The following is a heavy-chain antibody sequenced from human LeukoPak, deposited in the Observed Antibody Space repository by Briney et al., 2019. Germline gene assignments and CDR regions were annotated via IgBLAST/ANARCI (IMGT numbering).Heavy chain of an antibody. D-gene: IGHD2-2*01. V-gene: IGHV3-23*01. CDR3: AKDCQGGSTSWGMDV. CDR2: ISGSGGST. J-gene: IGHJ6*03. Sequence: GGSLRLSCAASGFTFSSYAMSWVRQAPGKGLEWASAISGSGGSTYYADSVKGRFTISRDNSKNTLYLQMNSLRAEDTAVYYCAKDCQGGSTSWGMDVWGKGTTVTVSS. CDR1: GFTFSSYA.